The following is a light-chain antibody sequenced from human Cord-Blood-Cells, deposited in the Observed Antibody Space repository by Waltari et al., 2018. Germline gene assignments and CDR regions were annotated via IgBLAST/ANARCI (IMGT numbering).Light chain of an antibody. Sequence: DIQMTQSPSTLSASVGDRVTITCRASQSISSWFGWYQQKPGKAPKLLIYDASSLASGAPSRFGGSGSGEEFPTTISILPPDDFATYCCQQNNSYSGTFGQGTKVEIK. CDR3: QQNNSYSGT. CDR1: QSISSW. V-gene: IGKV1-5*01. J-gene: IGKJ1*01. CDR2: DAS.